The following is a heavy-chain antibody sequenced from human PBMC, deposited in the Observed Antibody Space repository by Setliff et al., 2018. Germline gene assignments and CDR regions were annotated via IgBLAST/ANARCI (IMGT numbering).Heavy chain of an antibody. Sequence: SETLSLTCTVSGGSISSYYWSWIRQPPGKGLEWIGYIYYSGSTNYNPSLQSRVTISVDTSKNQFSLKLSSVTAADMAVYYCARDEGSSYFYGMDVWGQGTTVTVSS. CDR1: GGSISSYY. CDR3: ARDEGSSYFYGMDV. V-gene: IGHV4-59*01. J-gene: IGHJ6*02. CDR2: IYYSGST. D-gene: IGHD6-13*01.